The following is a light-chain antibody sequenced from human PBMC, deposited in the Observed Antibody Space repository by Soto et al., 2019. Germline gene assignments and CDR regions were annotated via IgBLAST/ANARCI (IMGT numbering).Light chain of an antibody. CDR3: QSYDTSLSGVV. J-gene: IGLJ2*01. V-gene: IGLV1-40*01. Sequence: QSALTQPPSVSGAPGQRVTISCTGSSSNIGAGYDVHWYQQSPGTAPKLLIFGNDNRPSGVPDRFSGSKSGTSASLAITGLQAEDEADYYCQSYDTSLSGVVFGGGTKLTVL. CDR1: SSNIGAGYD. CDR2: GND.